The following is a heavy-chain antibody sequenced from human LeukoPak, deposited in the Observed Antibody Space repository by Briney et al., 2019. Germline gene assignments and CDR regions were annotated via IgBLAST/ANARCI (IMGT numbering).Heavy chain of an antibody. CDR1: GFTFSSYA. J-gene: IGHJ4*02. V-gene: IGHV3-23*01. Sequence: GASLRLSCAASGFTFSSYAMSWVRQAPGKGLEWVSAISGSGGSTYYADSVKGRFTISRDNSKNTLYLQMNSLRAEDTAVYYCAKDLTGRYSSSWYYFDYWGQGTQVTVSS. CDR2: ISGSGGST. D-gene: IGHD6-13*01. CDR3: AKDLTGRYSSSWYYFDY.